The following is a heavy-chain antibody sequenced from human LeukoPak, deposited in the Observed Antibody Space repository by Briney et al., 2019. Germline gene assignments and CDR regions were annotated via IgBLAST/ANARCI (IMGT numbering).Heavy chain of an antibody. CDR3: ARDSLYSNYNWFDP. CDR2: IYYSGST. D-gene: IGHD4-11*01. V-gene: IGHV4-61*01. Sequence: PSETLSLTCAVSGYSISSGYYWSWIRQPPGKGLEWIGYIYYSGSTNYNPSLKSRVTISVDTSKNQFSLKLSSVTAADTAVYYCARDSLYSNYNWFDPWGQGTLVTVSS. CDR1: GYSISSGYY. J-gene: IGHJ5*02.